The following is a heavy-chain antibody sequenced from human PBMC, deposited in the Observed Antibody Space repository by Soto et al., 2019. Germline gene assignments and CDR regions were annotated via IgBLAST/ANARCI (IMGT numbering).Heavy chain of an antibody. CDR3: ARYYFDSSGYSNWFDP. CDR1: GGSITSGAYY. J-gene: IGHJ5*02. Sequence: KTSETLSLTCAVSGGSITSGAYYWTWIRQHPGEGLEWIAYIHYSGRTYYNPSLKSRVTISVDTSNNQFSLKLSSVTAADTAVYYCARYYFDSSGYSNWFDPWGQGTLVTVSS. CDR2: IHYSGRT. D-gene: IGHD3-22*01. V-gene: IGHV4-31*11.